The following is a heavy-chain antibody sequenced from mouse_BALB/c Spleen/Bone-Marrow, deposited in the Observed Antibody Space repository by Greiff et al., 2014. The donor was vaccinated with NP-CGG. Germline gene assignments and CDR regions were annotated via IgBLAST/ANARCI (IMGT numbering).Heavy chain of an antibody. CDR1: GFSLTTYG. D-gene: IGHD2-2*01. CDR2: IWSGGGT. J-gene: IGHJ1*01. Sequence: QVQLQQSGPGLVKPSQSLSITCTVSGFSLTTYGLHWVRHSPGKGLEWLGVIWSGGGTDYNAAFISRLIITKDNSKSQVFFKMNRLQTNDTAMYYCARKGYTGYFDVGGAGTTVTVSS. CDR3: ARKGYTGYFDV. V-gene: IGHV2-2*02.